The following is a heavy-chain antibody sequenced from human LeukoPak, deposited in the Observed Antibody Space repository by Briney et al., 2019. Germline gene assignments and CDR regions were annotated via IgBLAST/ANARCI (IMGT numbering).Heavy chain of an antibody. CDR1: GFTFNNYA. V-gene: IGHV3-23*01. CDR2: ISAGGGST. J-gene: IGHJ4*02. Sequence: PGGSLRLSCAASGFTFNNYAMSWVRQAPGKGLEWVSGISAGGGSTYYAESVKGRFTIFRDNSKNTLYLQMNNLRAEDTALYYCAKDRSYSFDYWGQGALVTVSS. D-gene: IGHD1-26*01. CDR3: AKDRSYSFDY.